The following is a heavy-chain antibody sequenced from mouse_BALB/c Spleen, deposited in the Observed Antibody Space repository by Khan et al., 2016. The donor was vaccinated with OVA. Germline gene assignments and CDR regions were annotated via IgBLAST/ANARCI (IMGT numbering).Heavy chain of an antibody. D-gene: IGHD3-2*02. CDR3: SRSGYGFGAY. J-gene: IGHJ3*01. V-gene: IGHV1-54*03. Sequence: QVQLQEPGAELVRPGTSVKVSCKASGYAFTNYLIEWVKQRPGQGLEWIGVINTGSGGTNYNAKFKDRATLTADKSYSHAYMQLSSLTSDDSAVYFCSRSGYGFGAYWGPGTLATVSA. CDR2: INTGSGGT. CDR1: GYAFTNYL.